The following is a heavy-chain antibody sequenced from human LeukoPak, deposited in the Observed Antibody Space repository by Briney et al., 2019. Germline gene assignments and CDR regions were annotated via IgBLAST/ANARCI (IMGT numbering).Heavy chain of an antibody. D-gene: IGHD6-19*01. CDR3: ARHPVASGAFDI. J-gene: IGHJ3*02. Sequence: SETLSLTCTVSGGSISPYCWAWIRQPPGEGLEWIGYMYYKGNGNSNPSLKRRVTISVDTSNNQFSLKMNSVTAADTAVYYCARHPVASGAFDIWGQGTMVTVSS. V-gene: IGHV4-59*08. CDR2: MYYKGNG. CDR1: GGSISPYC.